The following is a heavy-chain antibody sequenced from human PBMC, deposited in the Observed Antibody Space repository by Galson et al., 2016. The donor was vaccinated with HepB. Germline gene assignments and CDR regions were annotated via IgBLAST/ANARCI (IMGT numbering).Heavy chain of an antibody. V-gene: IGHV1-69*13. CDR1: GGTFSNYR. CDR3: ARGGPSNQALLFPEPLRT. D-gene: IGHD2-21*02. Sequence: SVKVSCKASGGTFSNYRIDWVRQAPGQGLEWMGGIIPVSRTPNYAQKFQARVTIAADESTSSSYMEVSSLKSEDTAVYYCARGGPSNQALLFPEPLRTWGQGTLVTVSS. CDR2: IIPVSRTP. J-gene: IGHJ4*02.